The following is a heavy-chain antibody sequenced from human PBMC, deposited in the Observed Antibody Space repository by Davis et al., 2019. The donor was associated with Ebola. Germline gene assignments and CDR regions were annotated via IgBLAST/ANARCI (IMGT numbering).Heavy chain of an antibody. V-gene: IGHV4-30-4*01. CDR3: ARGFYGDYAEYFQH. CDR1: GGSISSGDYY. CDR2: IYYSGST. D-gene: IGHD4-17*01. Sequence: PSETLSLTCTVSGGSISSGDYYWSWIRQPPGKGLEWIGYIYYSGSTYYNPSLKSRVTISVDTSKNQFSLKLSSVTAADTAVYYCARGFYGDYAEYFQHWGQGTLVTVSS. J-gene: IGHJ1*01.